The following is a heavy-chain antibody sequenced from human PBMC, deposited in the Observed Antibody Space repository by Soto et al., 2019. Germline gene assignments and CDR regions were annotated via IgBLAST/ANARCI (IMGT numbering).Heavy chain of an antibody. CDR3: VRDMQYYDPWNGYSGIFDS. Sequence: SLRLSCEASRLTVSMYAMHWVRQAPGKGLEWVAVISEDGDNQYYGDSVKGRCTISRDTSQNTLHLQLNSLRVEDTALYYCVRDMQYYDPWNGYSGIFDSWGQGTLVTVSS. D-gene: IGHD3-3*01. CDR2: ISEDGDNQ. J-gene: IGHJ4*02. V-gene: IGHV3-30*03. CDR1: RLTVSMYA.